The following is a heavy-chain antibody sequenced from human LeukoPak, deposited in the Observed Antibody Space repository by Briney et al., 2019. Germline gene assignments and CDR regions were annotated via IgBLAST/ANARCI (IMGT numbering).Heavy chain of an antibody. Sequence: SETLSLTCTVSGGSISSGDYYWSWIRQPPGKGLEWIGYIYYSGSTYYNPSLKSRVTISVDTSKNQFPLKLSSVTAADTAVYYCARDSAYSSSSGIDYWGQGTLVAVSS. CDR2: IYYSGST. CDR1: GGSISSGDYY. V-gene: IGHV4-30-4*01. D-gene: IGHD6-6*01. J-gene: IGHJ4*02. CDR3: ARDSAYSSSSGIDY.